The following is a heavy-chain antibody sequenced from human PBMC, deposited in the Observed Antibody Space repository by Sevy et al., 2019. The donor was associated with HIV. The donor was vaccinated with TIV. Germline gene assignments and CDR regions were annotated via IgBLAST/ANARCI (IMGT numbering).Heavy chain of an antibody. D-gene: IGHD3-16*01. CDR3: ARDGGLHLRLYYFDF. CDR2: TSYDGSHK. J-gene: IGHJ4*02. V-gene: IGHV3-30-3*01. Sequence: GGSLRLSCAASGFNLTDYYINWIRQAPGKGLEWVAVTSYDGSHKYYADSVKGRFTISRDNSEHTVYLEMNSLRVEDTAFYFCARDGGLHLRLYYFDFWGQGTLVTVSS. CDR1: GFNLTDYY.